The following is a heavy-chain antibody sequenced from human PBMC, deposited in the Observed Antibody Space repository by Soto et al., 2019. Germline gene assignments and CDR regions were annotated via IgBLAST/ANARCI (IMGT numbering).Heavy chain of an antibody. CDR2: ITSEAFGGTT. CDR3: TRAALLRPFDWCFAF. V-gene: IGHV3-49*03. J-gene: IGHJ4*02. Sequence: GVLRLSCTTSGFTFGDYSMSWFRQAPGKGLEWIGFITSEAFGGTTEYAASVKGRFTISRDDAKNIAYLQMNSLKTEDTAVYYCTRAALLRPFDWCFAFWGQG. D-gene: IGHD3-9*01. CDR1: GFTFGDYS.